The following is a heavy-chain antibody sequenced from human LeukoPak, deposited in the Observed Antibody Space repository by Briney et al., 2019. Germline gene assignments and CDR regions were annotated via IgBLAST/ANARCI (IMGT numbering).Heavy chain of an antibody. CDR2: ISGSGGST. CDR1: GFTFSSYA. J-gene: IGHJ4*02. D-gene: IGHD2-2*01. V-gene: IGHV3-23*01. CDR3: AKDTLGYCSSTSCYGPQDY. Sequence: GGSLRLSCAASGFTFSSYAMSWVRQAPGKGLEWVSAISGSGGSTYYADSVKGRFTISRDNSKNTLYLQMNSLRAEDTAVYYCAKDTLGYCSSTSCYGPQDYWGQGTLVTVSS.